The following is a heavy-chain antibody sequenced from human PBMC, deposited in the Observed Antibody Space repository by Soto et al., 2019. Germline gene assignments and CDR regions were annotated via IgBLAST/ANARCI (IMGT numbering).Heavy chain of an antibody. CDR1: GDSYSISTYS. CDR2: IYQSGVT. Sequence: PSETLSLTCNMSGDSYSISTYSWSWIRQPPGKALQWIGFIYQSGVTSYNPSLASRVSISLDRSNNQCSLKLKSVTAADTAAYFCAGMPYTSGIRFDPWGPGTLVTVSS. J-gene: IGHJ5*02. V-gene: IGHV4-30-2*01. CDR3: AGMPYTSGIRFDP. D-gene: IGHD6-19*01.